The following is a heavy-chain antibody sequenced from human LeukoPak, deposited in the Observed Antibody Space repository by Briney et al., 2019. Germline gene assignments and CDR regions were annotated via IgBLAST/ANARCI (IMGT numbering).Heavy chain of an antibody. V-gene: IGHV4-59*01. CDR1: GGSISSYY. CDR3: ARATTNWPYYFDY. CDR2: VYYSGST. D-gene: IGHD7-27*01. J-gene: IGHJ4*02. Sequence: SETLSLTCTVSGGSISSYYWSWIRQPPGKGLEWIGYVYYSGSTNYNPSLKSRVTISVDTSKNQFSLKLSSVTAVDTAVYYCARATTNWPYYFDYWGQGTLVTVSS.